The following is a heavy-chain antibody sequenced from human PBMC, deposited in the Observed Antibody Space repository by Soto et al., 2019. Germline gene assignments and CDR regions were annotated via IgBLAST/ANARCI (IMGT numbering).Heavy chain of an antibody. CDR1: GFTFSNAW. CDR2: IKSKTDGGTT. V-gene: IGHV3-15*01. D-gene: IGHD3-22*01. Sequence: PGGSLRLSCAGSGFTFSNAWMSWVRQAPGKGLEWVGRIKSKTDGGTTDYAAPVKGRFTISRDDSKNTLYLQMNSLKTEDTAVYYCWYYDSSGYYYDYYYGMDVWGQGTTVTVSS. CDR3: WYYDSSGYYYDYYYGMDV. J-gene: IGHJ6*02.